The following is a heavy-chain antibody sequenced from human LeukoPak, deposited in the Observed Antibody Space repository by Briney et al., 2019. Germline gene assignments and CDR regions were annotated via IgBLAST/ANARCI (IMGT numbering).Heavy chain of an antibody. CDR3: ARDLGLTGDLFDY. Sequence: ASVKVSCKASGYTFTGYYIHWVRQAPGQGLEWMGWINPNSGDTNYAQKFQGRVTMTRDTSISTAYMEMTGLTSDDTAVYYCARDLGLTGDLFDYWGQGTLVTVSS. D-gene: IGHD7-27*01. CDR1: GYTFTGYY. V-gene: IGHV1-2*02. J-gene: IGHJ4*02. CDR2: INPNSGDT.